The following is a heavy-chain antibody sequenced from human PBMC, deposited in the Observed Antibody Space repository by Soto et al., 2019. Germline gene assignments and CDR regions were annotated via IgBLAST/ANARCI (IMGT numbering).Heavy chain of an antibody. J-gene: IGHJ6*02. D-gene: IGHD5-12*01. Sequence: QVQLVQSGAEVKKPGASVKVSCKASGYTFTSYGISWVRQAPGQGLEWMGWISAYNGNTNYAQKLQGRVTMTTDTSTSTAYMELRSLRSDDTAVYYCARDPRGRDGYNLYYYYGMDVWGQGTTVTVSS. CDR1: GYTFTSYG. V-gene: IGHV1-18*01. CDR3: ARDPRGRDGYNLYYYYGMDV. CDR2: ISAYNGNT.